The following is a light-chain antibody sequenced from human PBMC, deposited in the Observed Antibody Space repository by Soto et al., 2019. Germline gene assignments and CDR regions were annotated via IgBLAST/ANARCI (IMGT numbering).Light chain of an antibody. CDR1: RSNIGSNT. CDR2: SNN. J-gene: IGLJ1*01. V-gene: IGLV1-44*01. CDR3: AAWDDSLNGYV. Sequence: QSVLTQPPPASGTPGQRVTISCSGSRSNIGSNTVNWYQQLPGTAPKLLIYSNNQRPSGVPDRFSGSKSGTSASLAISGLQSDDEADYYCAAWDDSLNGYVFGTGTKVTVL.